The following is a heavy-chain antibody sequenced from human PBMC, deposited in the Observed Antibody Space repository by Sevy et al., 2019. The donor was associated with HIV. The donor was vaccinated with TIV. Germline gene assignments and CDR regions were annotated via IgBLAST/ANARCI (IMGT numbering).Heavy chain of an antibody. D-gene: IGHD2-15*01. CDR1: GFTFSTYT. J-gene: IGHJ6*02. V-gene: IGHV3-23*01. CDR3: AKGDRTFYGMDV. CDR2: ISVSGGTT. Sequence: GGSLRLSCAASGFTFSTYTMNWVRQAPGKGLEWVSAISVSGGTTYNADSLKGRFTISRDNSKNTLYLQMISLRAEDTAVYYCAKGDRTFYGMDVWGQGTTVTVSS.